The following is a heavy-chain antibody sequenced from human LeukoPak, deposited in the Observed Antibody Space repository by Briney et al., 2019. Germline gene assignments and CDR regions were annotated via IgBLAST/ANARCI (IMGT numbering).Heavy chain of an antibody. CDR3: ARLKHSHDSSGFTADY. V-gene: IGHV3-30*02. Sequence: GGSLRLSCAASGFTFSAYGMQWVRQAPGKGLEWVSFIHFDARNKYYADSVKGRFTISRADSTNTLFLVMNSLRTEDTATYYCARLKHSHDSSGFTADYWGQGTLVTVSS. CDR2: IHFDARNK. CDR1: GFTFSAYG. D-gene: IGHD3-22*01. J-gene: IGHJ4*02.